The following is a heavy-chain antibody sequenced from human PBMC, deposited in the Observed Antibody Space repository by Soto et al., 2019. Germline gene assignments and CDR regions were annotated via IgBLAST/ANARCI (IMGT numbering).Heavy chain of an antibody. CDR3: ARVGSWGLDY. CDR1: GFTFSTFE. J-gene: IGHJ4*02. D-gene: IGHD6-13*01. Sequence: GGSLRLSCGASGFTFSTFEMDWVRQAPGKGLEWVSYISGSGTTIYYADSVKGRFTISRDNAKNSLYLQMNSLKADDTAVYYCARVGSWGLDYWGQGALVTVSS. V-gene: IGHV3-48*03. CDR2: ISGSGTTI.